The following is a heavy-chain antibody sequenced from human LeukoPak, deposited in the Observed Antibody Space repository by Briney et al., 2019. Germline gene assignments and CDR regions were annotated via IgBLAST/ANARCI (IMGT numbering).Heavy chain of an antibody. D-gene: IGHD5-24*01. V-gene: IGHV5-51*01. CDR2: IYPGDSDT. CDR3: ARRGREGFNAYYFDY. J-gene: IGHJ4*02. CDR1: GCPFYNYW. Sequence: GESLKISCKGFGCPFYNYWIGWVRQMPGKGLEWMGIIYPGDSDTTNSPSFQGQVTISADKSISTAYLQWGSLKASDTAIYYCARRGREGFNAYYFDYWGQGTLVTVSS.